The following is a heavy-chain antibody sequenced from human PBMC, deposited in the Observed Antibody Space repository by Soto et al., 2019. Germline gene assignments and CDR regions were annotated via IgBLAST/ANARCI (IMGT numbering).Heavy chain of an antibody. CDR2: ISYDGSNK. CDR3: ARDMSVIDTVTTSGIFDY. D-gene: IGHD4-17*01. CDR1: GFTFSSYA. V-gene: IGHV3-30-3*01. J-gene: IGHJ4*02. Sequence: QVQLVESGGGVVQPGRSLRLSCAASGFTFSSYAMHWVRQAPGKGLEWVAVISYDGSNKYYADSVKGRFTISRDNSKNTLYLQMNSLRAEDTAVYYCARDMSVIDTVTTSGIFDYWGQGTLVTVSS.